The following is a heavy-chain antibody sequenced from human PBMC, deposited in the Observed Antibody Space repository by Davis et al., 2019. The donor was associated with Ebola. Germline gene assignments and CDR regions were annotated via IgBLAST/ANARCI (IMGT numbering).Heavy chain of an antibody. CDR1: GGTFSSYA. V-gene: IGHV1-69*13. D-gene: IGHD2-2*01. CDR2: IIPIFGTA. CDR3: ARGGGSSIPYYYYGMDV. Sequence: SVKVSCKASGGTFSSYAISWVRQAPGQGLEWMGGIIPIFGTANYAQKFQGRVTITADESTSTAYMELSSLRSEDTAVYYCARGGGSSIPYYYYGMDVWGQGTTVTVSS. J-gene: IGHJ6*02.